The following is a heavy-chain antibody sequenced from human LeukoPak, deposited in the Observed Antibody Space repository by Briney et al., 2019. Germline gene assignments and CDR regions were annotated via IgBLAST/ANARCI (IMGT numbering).Heavy chain of an antibody. D-gene: IGHD5-24*01. CDR2: VHLDGRT. CDR3: ATGQHRDGYNFGY. J-gene: IGHJ4*02. CDR1: GGSVTSTNW. Sequence: PSETLSLTCDVSGGSVTSTNWWTWFRQPPGKGLEWIGEVHLDGRTNYNPSLKSRLVMSADLPENHISLKLTSVTAADTAVYYCATGQHRDGYNFGYWGQGILVTVSS. V-gene: IGHV4-4*02.